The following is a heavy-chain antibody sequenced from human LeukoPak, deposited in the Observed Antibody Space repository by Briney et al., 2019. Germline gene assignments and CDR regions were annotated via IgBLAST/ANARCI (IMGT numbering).Heavy chain of an antibody. D-gene: IGHD3-9*01. Sequence: SVKVSCKPSVGTFSSYAIIWVRQAPGQGLKWMGSIIPILGIANYAQKLQGRVTMTTDTSTSTAYMELRSLRSDETAVYYCERDRYDILTGYRGGGDYWGREPWSPSPQ. CDR1: VGTFSSYA. CDR3: ERDRYDILTGYRGGGDY. V-gene: IGHV1-69*04. J-gene: IGHJ4*02. CDR2: IIPILGIA.